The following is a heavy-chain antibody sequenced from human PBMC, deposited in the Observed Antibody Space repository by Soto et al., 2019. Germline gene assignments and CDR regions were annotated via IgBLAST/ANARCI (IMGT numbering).Heavy chain of an antibody. CDR2: ISSSSSTI. V-gene: IGHV3-48*01. J-gene: IGHJ4*02. CDR1: GFTFSRYS. D-gene: IGHD3-10*01. Sequence: GGSLRLPCAASGFTFSRYSMNWVRQAPGKGLEWVSYISSSSSTIYYADSVKGRFTISRDNAKNSLYLQMNSLRAEDTAVYYCARANYYGSPGDFDYWGQGTLVTVAS. CDR3: ARANYYGSPGDFDY.